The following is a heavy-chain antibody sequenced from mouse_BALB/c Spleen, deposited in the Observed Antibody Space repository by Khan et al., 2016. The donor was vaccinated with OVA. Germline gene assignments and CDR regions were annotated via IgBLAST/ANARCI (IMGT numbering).Heavy chain of an antibody. CDR2: IDPYDSET. Sequence: QVQLQQPGAEPVRPGASVKLSCKASRYTFTNYWMNSVKQRPEQGHEWIERIDPYDSETHYNQKFKDKAILTVYTSASSSDKQLSSLTSGDSAVYYGASVATGTWAFAYWGQGTLVTVSA. V-gene: IGHV1-74*01. CDR3: ASVATGTWAFAY. J-gene: IGHJ3*01. CDR1: RYTFTNYW. D-gene: IGHD4-1*02.